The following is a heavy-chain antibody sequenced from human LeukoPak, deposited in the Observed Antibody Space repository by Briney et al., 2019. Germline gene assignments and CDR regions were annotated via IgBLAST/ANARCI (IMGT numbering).Heavy chain of an antibody. V-gene: IGHV1-2*02. CDR2: INPNSGGT. CDR1: GYTFTVYH. Sequence: ASVKVSCKAPGYTFTVYHMHWVRQAPGQGLEWMGWINPNSGGTNYAQKFQGRVTMTRDTSITTAYMELSRLSSDDTAVYYCARHPGKVTNDWYFDLWGRGTLVTVSS. J-gene: IGHJ2*01. D-gene: IGHD4-23*01. CDR3: ARHPGKVTNDWYFDL.